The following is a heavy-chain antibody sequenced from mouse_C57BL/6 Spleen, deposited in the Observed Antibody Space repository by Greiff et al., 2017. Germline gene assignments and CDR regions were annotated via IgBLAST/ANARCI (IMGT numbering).Heavy chain of an antibody. CDR1: GYTFTSYW. D-gene: IGHD2-4*01. Sequence: QVQLQQPGTELVKPGASVTLSCKASGYTFTSYWMHWVKQRPGQGLEWIGNINPSNGGTNYNEKFKSKATLTEDKSSKTAYKQLSSLTSEDSAVYYCARSLDDYDWLAYWGQGTLVTVSA. V-gene: IGHV1-53*01. CDR3: ARSLDDYDWLAY. CDR2: INPSNGGT. J-gene: IGHJ3*01.